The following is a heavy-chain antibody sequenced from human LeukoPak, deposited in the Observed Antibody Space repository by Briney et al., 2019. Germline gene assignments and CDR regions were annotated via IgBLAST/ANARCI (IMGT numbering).Heavy chain of an antibody. CDR2: INWNGGST. Sequence: PGGSLRLSCAASGFTFDDYGMSWVRQAPGKGLEWVSGINWNGGSTGYADSVKGRFTISRDNAKNSLYLQKDSLRAEDTAVYYCARGGIITSYAFEIWGQGAMVTVSS. CDR3: ARGGIITSYAFEI. CDR1: GFTFDDYG. J-gene: IGHJ3*02. V-gene: IGHV3-20*04. D-gene: IGHD1-26*01.